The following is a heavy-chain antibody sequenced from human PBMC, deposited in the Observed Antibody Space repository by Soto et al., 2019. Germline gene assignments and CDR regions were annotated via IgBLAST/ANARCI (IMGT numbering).Heavy chain of an antibody. V-gene: IGHV3-21*04. J-gene: IGHJ6*02. D-gene: IGHD1-1*01. CDR1: AFTFSSYS. Sequence: GGSLRLSCAASAFTFSSYSMNWVRQAPGRGLEWVSSISSSSSYIYCADSVKGRFTISRDNAKNSLYLQMNSLRAEDTAVYYCARESHWNLAGGMDVWGQGTTVTVSS. CDR2: ISSSSSYI. CDR3: ARESHWNLAGGMDV.